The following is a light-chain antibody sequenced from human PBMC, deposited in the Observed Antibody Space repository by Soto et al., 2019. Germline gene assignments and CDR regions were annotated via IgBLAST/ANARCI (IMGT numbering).Light chain of an antibody. J-gene: IGKJ4*01. V-gene: IGKV1-39*01. CDR1: QSISSY. CDR2: AAS. Sequence: DIQMTQSPSSLSASLGDGVIITCRASQSISSYLNWYQQKPGKAPKVLIEAASSLQSGVSSRFSGSGSGTDFTLTISSLQPEDFATYYCQQSYSTPLTFGGGTKVDIK. CDR3: QQSYSTPLT.